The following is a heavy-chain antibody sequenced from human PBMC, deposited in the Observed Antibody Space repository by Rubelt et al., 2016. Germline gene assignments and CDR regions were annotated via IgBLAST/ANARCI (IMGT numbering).Heavy chain of an antibody. D-gene: IGHD6-6*01. CDR3: ARSPIAARPFDY. Sequence: EVQLVESGGGLIQPGGSLRLSCAVSGFTFSSYAMSWVRQAPGKGLEWVSAISGSGTSTYYADSVKGRFTISRDNSKKTLYQQMNSLRAEDTAVYYCARSPIAARPFDYWGQGTLVTVSS. CDR2: ISGSGTST. V-gene: IGHV3-23*04. J-gene: IGHJ4*02. CDR1: GFTFSSYA.